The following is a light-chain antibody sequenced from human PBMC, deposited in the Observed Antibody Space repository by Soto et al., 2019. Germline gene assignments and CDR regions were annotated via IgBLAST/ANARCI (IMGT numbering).Light chain of an antibody. CDR3: SSYAGSKGV. CDR1: SSDVGGYNY. Sequence: QSALTQPPSASGSPGQSVTISCTGTSSDVGGYNYVSWYQQHPGKAPKLMIYEVSKRPSGVPDRFSGSKSGNTASLTVSGLKAEEEADYYCSSYAGSKGVXGTGTKVTVL. V-gene: IGLV2-8*01. J-gene: IGLJ1*01. CDR2: EVS.